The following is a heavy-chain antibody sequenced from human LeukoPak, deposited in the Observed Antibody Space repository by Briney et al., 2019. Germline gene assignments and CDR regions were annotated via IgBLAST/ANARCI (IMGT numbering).Heavy chain of an antibody. CDR2: ISGSSGST. D-gene: IGHD6-13*01. Sequence: QPGGSLRLSCAASGLTFSSYAMSWVRQAPGKGLEWVSAISGSSGSTYYADSVKGRFTISRDNAKSSLYLQMSSLRAEDTAVYYCARGSSWSYDYWGRGTLVTVSS. CDR3: ARGSSWSYDY. CDR1: GLTFSSYA. J-gene: IGHJ4*02. V-gene: IGHV3-23*01.